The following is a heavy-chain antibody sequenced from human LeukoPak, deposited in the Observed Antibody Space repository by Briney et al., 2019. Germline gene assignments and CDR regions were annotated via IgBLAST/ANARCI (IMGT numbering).Heavy chain of an antibody. D-gene: IGHD3-22*01. Sequence: ASVTVSCKASGYTFTSYGISWVRQAPGQGLEWMGWISAYNGNTNYAQKLQGRVTMTTDTSTSTAYMELRSLRSDDTAVYYCARVYYDSSGYYDDYWGQGTLVTVSS. J-gene: IGHJ4*02. CDR1: GYTFTSYG. CDR2: ISAYNGNT. V-gene: IGHV1-18*01. CDR3: ARVYYDSSGYYDDY.